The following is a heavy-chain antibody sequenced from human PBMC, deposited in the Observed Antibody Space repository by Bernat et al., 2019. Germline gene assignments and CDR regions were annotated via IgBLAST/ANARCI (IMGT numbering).Heavy chain of an antibody. CDR3: ARDRGITGTTLGY. Sequence: EVQLVESGGGLVKPGGSLRLSCAASGFTFSGYSMNWVRQAPGKGLEWVSSISSSSSYIYYADSVKGRFTISRDNAKNSLYLQMNSLRAEDTAVYYCARDRGITGTTLGYWGQGTLVTVSS. D-gene: IGHD1-20*01. J-gene: IGHJ4*02. CDR1: GFTFSGYS. V-gene: IGHV3-21*01. CDR2: ISSSSSYI.